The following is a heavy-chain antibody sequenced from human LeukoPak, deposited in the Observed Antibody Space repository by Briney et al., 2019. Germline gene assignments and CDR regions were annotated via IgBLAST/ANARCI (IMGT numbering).Heavy chain of an antibody. CDR2: ISGSGGRT. D-gene: IGHD3-10*01. Sequence: PGGSLRLSCAASGFTFSTYAMSWVRQAPGKGLEWVSAISGSGGRTFYADSVKGRFTISRDNSKNTLYLQMNSLRAEDTAVYYCAKVQNYYGSGSPDYWGQGTLVTVSS. CDR1: GFTFSTYA. V-gene: IGHV3-23*01. J-gene: IGHJ4*02. CDR3: AKVQNYYGSGSPDY.